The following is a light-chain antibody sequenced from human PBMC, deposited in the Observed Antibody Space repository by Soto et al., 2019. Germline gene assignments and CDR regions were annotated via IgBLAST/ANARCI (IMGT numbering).Light chain of an antibody. CDR2: QVS. J-gene: IGLJ1*01. CDR3: TSYVSSSIYV. Sequence: QSVLTQTASVSGSPGQSITISGTGSSSSIGGYNFVSWYQQHPGKTPKLIIFQVSHRPSGVSPRFSGSKSGNTASLTISGLQAEDEADYYCTSYVSSSIYVFGTGTKVTVL. V-gene: IGLV2-14*01. CDR1: SSSIGGYNF.